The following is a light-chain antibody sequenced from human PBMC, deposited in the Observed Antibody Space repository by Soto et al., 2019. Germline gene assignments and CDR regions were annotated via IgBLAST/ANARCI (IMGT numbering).Light chain of an antibody. J-gene: IGLJ1*01. CDR3: AAWDDSNNVLYV. CDR2: RDN. Sequence: QSVLTQPPSVPGTPGQRVTVSCSGGRSNIGSNTVHWYQQLPGAAPKLLIYRDNQRPSGVPDRFAASKSGTSASLAISGLQSEDEGDYYCAAWDDSNNVLYVFGTGTKVTVL. CDR1: RSNIGSNT. V-gene: IGLV1-44*01.